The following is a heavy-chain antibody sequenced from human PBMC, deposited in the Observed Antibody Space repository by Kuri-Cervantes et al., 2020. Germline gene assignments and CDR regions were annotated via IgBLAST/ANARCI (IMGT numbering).Heavy chain of an antibody. CDR1: GFTFSSYA. CDR3: ARDRRYCSSTSCPLIGFNYYYGMDV. Sequence: GGSLRLSCAASGFTFSSYAMHWVRQAPGKGLEWVAVISYDGSNKYYADSVKGRFTISRDNSKNTLYLQMNSLRAEDTAVYYCARDRRYCSSTSCPLIGFNYYYGMDVWGQGTTVTVSS. V-gene: IGHV3-30-3*01. J-gene: IGHJ6*02. CDR2: ISYDGSNK. D-gene: IGHD2-2*01.